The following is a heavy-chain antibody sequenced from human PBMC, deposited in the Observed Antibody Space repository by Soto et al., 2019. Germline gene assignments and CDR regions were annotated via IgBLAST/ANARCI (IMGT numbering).Heavy chain of an antibody. D-gene: IGHD1-1*01. CDR2: IIPILGIA. CDR3: ARDTQNWNVPHWFDP. J-gene: IGHJ5*02. V-gene: IGHV1-69*08. Sequence: VQLVQSGAEVKKPGSSVKVSCKASGGTFSSYTISWVRQAPGQGLEWMGRIIPILGIANYAQKFQGRVTITADKSTSTAYMELSSLRSEDTAVYYCARDTQNWNVPHWFDPWGQGTLVTVSS. CDR1: GGTFSSYT.